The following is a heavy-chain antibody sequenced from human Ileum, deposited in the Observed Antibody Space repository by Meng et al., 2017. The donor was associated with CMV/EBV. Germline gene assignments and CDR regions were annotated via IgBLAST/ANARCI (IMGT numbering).Heavy chain of an antibody. CDR1: GGPFTGYY. CDR2: ITHRGRT. J-gene: IGHJ4*02. Sequence: VLLEHVCAAVVNRYRSSLFSCVCFGGPFTGYYWGWFLPSPGNGLVWCGEITHRGRTSYNCSLKSRITISVDNSKYQFSLKMTSVTDADTAIAYCARVLASGWPDYWGQGTLVTVSS. D-gene: IGHD2-8*02. V-gene: IGHV4-34*02. CDR3: ARVLASGWPDY.